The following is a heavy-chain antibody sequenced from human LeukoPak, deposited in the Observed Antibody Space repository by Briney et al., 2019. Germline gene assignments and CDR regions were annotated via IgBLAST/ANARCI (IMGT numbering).Heavy chain of an antibody. CDR3: TRGDFYVGAQDY. V-gene: IGHV3-74*01. J-gene: IGHJ4*02. D-gene: IGHD1-26*01. Sequence: GGSLRLSCAASGFTFSSYWMHWVRQAPGKGLVWVSRINSDGSDTSYADSVKGRFTISRDNAKNTLYLQMNSLGAGDTAVYYCTRGDFYVGAQDYWGQGTLVTVSS. CDR2: INSDGSDT. CDR1: GFTFSSYW.